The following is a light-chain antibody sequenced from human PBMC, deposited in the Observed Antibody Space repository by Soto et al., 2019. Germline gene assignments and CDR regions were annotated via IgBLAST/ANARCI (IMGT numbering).Light chain of an antibody. Sequence: DIQMTQFPSTLSAYVGDRVTITCRASQSISSWLAWYQQKPGKAPNLLIYVASSLQSEVPSRFSGSGSGTDFTLTITSLQPEDFATYYCQQSYGTPITFGQGTRLEIK. CDR1: QSISSW. CDR2: VAS. J-gene: IGKJ5*01. V-gene: IGKV1-39*01. CDR3: QQSYGTPIT.